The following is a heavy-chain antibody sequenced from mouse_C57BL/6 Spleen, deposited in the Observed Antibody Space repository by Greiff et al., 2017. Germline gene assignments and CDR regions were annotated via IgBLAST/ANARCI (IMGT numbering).Heavy chain of an antibody. D-gene: IGHD2-5*01. CDR1: GFSLSTSGMG. Sequence: QVTLKVCGPGILQSSQTLSLTCSFSGFSLSTSGMGVSWIRQPSGKGLEWLAHIYWDDDKRYNPSLKSRLTISKDTSRNQVFLKITSVDTADTATYYCARRRGYSNYENYYAMDYWGQGTSVTVSS. CDR3: ARRRGYSNYENYYAMDY. J-gene: IGHJ4*01. V-gene: IGHV8-12*01. CDR2: IYWDDDK.